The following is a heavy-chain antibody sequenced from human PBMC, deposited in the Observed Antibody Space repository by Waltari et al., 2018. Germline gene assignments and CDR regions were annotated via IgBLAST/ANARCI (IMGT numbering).Heavy chain of an antibody. V-gene: IGHV3-53*01. Sequence: EVQLLESGGGLIQPGGSLRLSCAASGFTVSSNYMSWVRQAPGKGLEWVSVIYSGGSTYYADSVKGRFTISRDNSKNTLYLQMNSLRAEDTAVYYCARAPAAAGDYYYYYGMDVWGQGTTVTVSS. CDR1: GFTVSSNY. J-gene: IGHJ6*02. CDR2: IYSGGST. CDR3: ARAPAAAGDYYYYYGMDV. D-gene: IGHD6-13*01.